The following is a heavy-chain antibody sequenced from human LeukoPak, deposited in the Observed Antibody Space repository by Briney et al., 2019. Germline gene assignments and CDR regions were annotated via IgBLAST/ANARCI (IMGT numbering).Heavy chain of an antibody. Sequence: QPGGSLRLSCAASGFTFSNAWMSWVRQAPGKGLEWISYINSGGTPIYYADSVKGRFTMSRDYAKNSLYLQMNSLRAEDTAVYYCARDFSGWSVDPWGQGTLVTVSS. J-gene: IGHJ5*02. CDR1: GFTFSNAW. CDR2: INSGGTPI. D-gene: IGHD6-19*01. V-gene: IGHV3-48*04. CDR3: ARDFSGWSVDP.